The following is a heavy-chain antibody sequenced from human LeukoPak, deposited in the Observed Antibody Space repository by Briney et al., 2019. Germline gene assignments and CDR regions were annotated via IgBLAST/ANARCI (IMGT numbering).Heavy chain of an antibody. CDR3: AMIEQVVSNVEGGY. CDR2: ISSSGTYI. J-gene: IGHJ4*02. V-gene: IGHV3-21*01. Sequence: GGSLRLSCAASTFTFSSYNMNWVRQAPGKGLEWVSSISSSGTYIYYRDSVKGRFTISRDNAKNSLYLQMNSLRAEDTAVYFCAMIEQVVSNVEGGYWGQGTLVTVSS. CDR1: TFTFSSYN. D-gene: IGHD6-6*01.